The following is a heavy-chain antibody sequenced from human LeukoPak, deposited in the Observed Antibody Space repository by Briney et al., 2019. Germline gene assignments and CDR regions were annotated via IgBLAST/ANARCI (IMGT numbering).Heavy chain of an antibody. D-gene: IGHD3-22*01. CDR2: ISAYNGNT. V-gene: IGHV1-18*01. CDR3: ARDSGTYYDSSGYYFPDAFDI. Sequence: GASVKVSCKASGYTFTSYGISWVRQAPGQGLEWMGWISAYNGNTNYAQKLQGRVTMTTDTSTSTAYMELRSLRSDDTAVYYCARDSGTYYDSSGYYFPDAFDIWGQGTMVTVSS. J-gene: IGHJ3*02. CDR1: GYTFTSYG.